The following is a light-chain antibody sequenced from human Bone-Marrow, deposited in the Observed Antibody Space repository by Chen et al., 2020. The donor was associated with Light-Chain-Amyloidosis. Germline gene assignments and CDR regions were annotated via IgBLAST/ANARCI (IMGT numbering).Light chain of an antibody. V-gene: IGLV3-21*02. CDR3: QVWDRSSDRPV. CDR1: NIGSTS. CDR2: DAS. Sequence: SYVLTQPSSVSVAPGQTATIACGGNNIGSTSVHWYQQTPGQAPLLVVYDASDRPSGIPVRLAGSTSGNAATLTSSGVEAGDEADYYCQVWDRSSDRPVFGGGTKLTVL. J-gene: IGLJ3*02.